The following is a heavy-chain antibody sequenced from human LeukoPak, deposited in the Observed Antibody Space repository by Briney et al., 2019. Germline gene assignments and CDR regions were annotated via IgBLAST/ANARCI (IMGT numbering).Heavy chain of an antibody. CDR3: ARQIYGDYGYNWFDP. V-gene: IGHV4-39*01. J-gene: IGHJ5*02. CDR1: GGSISSSSYY. D-gene: IGHD4-17*01. Sequence: SETLSLTCTVSGGSISSSSYYWGWIRQPPGKGLEWIGSIYYSGSTYYNPSLKSRVTISVDTSKNQFSLKLSSVTAADTAVYYCARQIYGDYGYNWFDPWGQGTLVTASS. CDR2: IYYSGST.